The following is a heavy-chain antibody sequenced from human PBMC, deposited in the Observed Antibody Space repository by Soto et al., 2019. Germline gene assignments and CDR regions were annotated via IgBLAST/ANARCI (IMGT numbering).Heavy chain of an antibody. Sequence: GGSLRLSCAASGFTFSSYAMSWVRQAPGKGLEWVSAISGSGGSTYYADSVKGRFTISRDNSKNTLYLQMNSLRAEDTAVYYCAKGQFYAIVVVPAARGRGAFDIWGQGTMVTVSS. CDR1: GFTFSSYA. V-gene: IGHV3-23*01. CDR2: ISGSGGST. CDR3: AKGQFYAIVVVPAARGRGAFDI. D-gene: IGHD2-2*01. J-gene: IGHJ3*02.